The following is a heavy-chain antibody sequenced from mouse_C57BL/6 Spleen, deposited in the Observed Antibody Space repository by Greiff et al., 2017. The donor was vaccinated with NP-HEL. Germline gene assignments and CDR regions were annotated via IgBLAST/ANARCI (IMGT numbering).Heavy chain of an antibody. Sequence: QLQQPGAELVKPGASVKMSCKASGYTFTSYWITWVKQRPGQGLEWIGDIYPGSGSTNYNEKFKSKATLTVDTSSSTAYMQLSSLTSEDSAVYYCARGYDYDFSYYFDYWGQGTTLTVSS. CDR2: IYPGSGST. CDR1: GYTFTSYW. CDR3: ARGYDYDFSYYFDY. D-gene: IGHD2-4*01. V-gene: IGHV1-55*01. J-gene: IGHJ2*01.